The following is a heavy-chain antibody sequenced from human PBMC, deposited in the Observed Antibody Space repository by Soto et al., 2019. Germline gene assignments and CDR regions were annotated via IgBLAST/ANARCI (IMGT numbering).Heavy chain of an antibody. D-gene: IGHD3-22*01. CDR3: VRVLDSSWYADL. J-gene: IGHJ2*01. CDR2: ILYTGVT. Sequence: QVQLQASGPGLVKPSETLSLTCSVSGGSVSNASFYWTWIRQAPGTGLEYIGYILYTGVTNYNPSLSSRVTISPDTSKNHFSLKLHSMTAADTAVYYCVRVLDSSWYADLWGGGTLVSVSS. CDR1: GGSVSNASFY. V-gene: IGHV4-61*03.